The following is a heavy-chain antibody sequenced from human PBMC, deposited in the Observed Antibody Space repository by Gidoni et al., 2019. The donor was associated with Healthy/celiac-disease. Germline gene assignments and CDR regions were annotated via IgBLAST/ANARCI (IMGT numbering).Heavy chain of an antibody. CDR2: IWYDGSNK. V-gene: IGHV3-33*01. CDR3: ARMHYYGSGSYWDYYYGMDV. CDR1: GFTFSSSG. D-gene: IGHD3-10*01. Sequence: QVQLVESGGGVVQPGRSLRLSCAASGFTFSSSGMHWVRQAPGKGLEWVAVIWYDGSNKYYADSVKGRFTISRDNSKNTLYLQMNSLRAEDTAVYYCARMHYYGSGSYWDYYYGMDVWGQGTTVTVSS. J-gene: IGHJ6*02.